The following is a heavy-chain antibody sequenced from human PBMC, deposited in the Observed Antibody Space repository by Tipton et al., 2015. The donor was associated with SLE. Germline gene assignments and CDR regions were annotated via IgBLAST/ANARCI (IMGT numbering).Heavy chain of an antibody. CDR1: GFIFSDHY. CDR2: IYYSGST. Sequence: LSCAASGFIFSDHYMSWVRQAPGKGLEWIGYIYYSGSTNYNPSLKSRVTISLDTSKNQLSLKVSSVTAADTAVYYCARASGGLLPFDYWGQGTLVTVSS. CDR3: ARASGGLLPFDY. J-gene: IGHJ4*02. V-gene: IGHV4-59*11. D-gene: IGHD3-22*01.